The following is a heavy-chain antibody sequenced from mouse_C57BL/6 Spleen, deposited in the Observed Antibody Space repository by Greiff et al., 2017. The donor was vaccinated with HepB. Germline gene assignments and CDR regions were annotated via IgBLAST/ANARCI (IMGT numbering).Heavy chain of an antibody. J-gene: IGHJ1*03. V-gene: IGHV1-53*01. CDR1: GYTFTSYW. CDR3: ARPITTVWYFDV. CDR2: INPSNGGT. D-gene: IGHD1-1*01. Sequence: QVQLKQPGTELVKPGASVKLSCKASGYTFTSYWMHWVKQRPGQGLEWIGNINPSNGGTNYNEKFKSKATLTVDKSSSTAYMQLSSLTSEDSAVYYCARPITTVWYFDVWGTGTTVTVSS.